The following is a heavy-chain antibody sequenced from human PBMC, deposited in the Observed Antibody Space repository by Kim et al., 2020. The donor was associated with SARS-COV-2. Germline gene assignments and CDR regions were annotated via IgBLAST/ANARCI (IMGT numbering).Heavy chain of an antibody. CDR2: IYYSGST. V-gene: IGHV4-39*01. CDR1: GGSISSSSYY. D-gene: IGHD1-26*01. CDR3: ARPGLFDSGSYYY. J-gene: IGHJ4*02. Sequence: SETLSLTCTVSGGSISSSSYYWGWIRQPPGKGLEWIGSIYYSGSTYYNPSLKSRVTISVDTSKNQFSLKLSSVTAADTAVYYCARPGLFDSGSYYYWGQGTLVTVSS.